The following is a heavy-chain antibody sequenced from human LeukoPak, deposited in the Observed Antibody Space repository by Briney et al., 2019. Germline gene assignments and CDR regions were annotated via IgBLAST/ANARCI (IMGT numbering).Heavy chain of an antibody. CDR1: GGSISSHY. CDR2: IYYSGST. J-gene: IGHJ4*02. V-gene: IGHV4-59*11. D-gene: IGHD2-2*01. CDR3: ASGLGYCSSTSCYDLFDY. Sequence: PSETLSLTCTVSGGSISSHYWSWIRQPPGKGLEWIGYIYYSGSTNYNPSLKSRVTISVDTSKNQFSLKLSSVTAADTAVYYCASGLGYCSSTSCYDLFDYWGQGTLVTVSS.